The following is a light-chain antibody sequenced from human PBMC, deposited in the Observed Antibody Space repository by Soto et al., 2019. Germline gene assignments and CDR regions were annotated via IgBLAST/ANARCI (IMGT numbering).Light chain of an antibody. CDR2: GNS. J-gene: IGLJ2*01. CDR3: QSDDSSRSRV. Sequence: QSVLTQPPSVSGAPGQRVTISCTGSSSNIGAGYDVHWYQQLPGTAPKLLIYGNSNRPSGVPDRFSGSKSGTSASLAITGLHAEDEADYYCQSDDSSRSRVFGGGTKLTVL. CDR1: SSNIGAGYD. V-gene: IGLV1-40*01.